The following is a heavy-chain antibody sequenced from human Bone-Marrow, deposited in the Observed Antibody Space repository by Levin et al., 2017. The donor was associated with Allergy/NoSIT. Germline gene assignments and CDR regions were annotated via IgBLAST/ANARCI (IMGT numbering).Heavy chain of an antibody. CDR3: AKGKRFLEWHPAPYYYYYYMDG. CDR1: GFTFSSYA. Sequence: GGSLRLSCAASGFTFSSYAMSWVRQAPGKGLEWVSAISGSGGSTYYADSVKGRFTISRDNSKNTLYLQMNSLRAEDTAVYYCAKGKRFLEWHPAPYYYYYYMDGWGKGTTVTVSS. J-gene: IGHJ6*03. V-gene: IGHV3-23*01. CDR2: ISGSGGST. D-gene: IGHD3-3*01.